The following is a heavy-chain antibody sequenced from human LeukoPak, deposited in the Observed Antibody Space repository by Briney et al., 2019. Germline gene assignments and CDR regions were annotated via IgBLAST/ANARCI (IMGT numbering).Heavy chain of an antibody. J-gene: IGHJ4*02. V-gene: IGHV4-39*02. D-gene: IGHD1-26*01. CDR3: ARESGSYYGIDY. CDR2: IYYSGST. CDR1: GGSISSSSYY. Sequence: SETLSRTGTVAGGSISSSSYYWGWIRQPPGKGLEWIGSIYYSGSTYYNPSLKRRVTISVDTSKNQFSLKLSSVTAADTAVYYCARESGSYYGIDYWGQGTLLTVSS.